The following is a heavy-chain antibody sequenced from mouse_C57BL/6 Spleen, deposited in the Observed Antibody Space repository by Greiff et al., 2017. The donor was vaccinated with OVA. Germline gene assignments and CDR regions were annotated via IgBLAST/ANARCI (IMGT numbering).Heavy chain of an antibody. J-gene: IGHJ1*03. CDR2: ISNLAYSI. CDR1: GFTFSDYG. Sequence: DVQLVESGGGLVQPGGSLKLSCAASGFTFSDYGMAWVRQAPRKGPEWVAFISNLAYSIYYADTVTGRFTISRENAKNTLYLEMSSLRSEDTAMYYCARHGYYGSSPYWYFDVWGTGTTVTVSS. V-gene: IGHV5-15*01. CDR3: ARHGYYGSSPYWYFDV. D-gene: IGHD1-1*01.